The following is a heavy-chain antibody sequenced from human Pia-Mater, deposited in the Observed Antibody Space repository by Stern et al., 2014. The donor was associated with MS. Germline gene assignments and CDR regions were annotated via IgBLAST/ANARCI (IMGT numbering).Heavy chain of an antibody. CDR2: VSYDGSNK. J-gene: IGHJ5*02. CDR3: AKDRQYLTYFFDH. D-gene: IGHD2/OR15-2a*01. CDR1: GFTLGSWA. Sequence: VQLVESGGGVVQPGRPLRLSCVASGFTLGSWAMHWVRQAPGKGLEWVAGVSYDGSNKYYADSVKARFTISRDNSKNTLYMQMTSLRPEDTAVYYCAKDRQYLTYFFDHWGQGSLVTVSS. V-gene: IGHV3-30*18.